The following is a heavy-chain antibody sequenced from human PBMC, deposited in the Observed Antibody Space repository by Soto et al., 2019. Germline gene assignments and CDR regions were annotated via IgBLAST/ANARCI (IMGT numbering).Heavy chain of an antibody. CDR1: GGTFSSYA. D-gene: IGHD6-6*01. CDR3: ARDPISEYSSSSMNWFDP. Sequence: SSVKVSCKASGGTFSSYAISWVRQAPGQGLEWMGGIIPIFGTANYAQKFQGRVTITADKSTSTAYMELSSLRSEDTAVYYCARDPISEYSSSSMNWFDPWGQGTLVTVSS. J-gene: IGHJ5*02. V-gene: IGHV1-69*06. CDR2: IIPIFGTA.